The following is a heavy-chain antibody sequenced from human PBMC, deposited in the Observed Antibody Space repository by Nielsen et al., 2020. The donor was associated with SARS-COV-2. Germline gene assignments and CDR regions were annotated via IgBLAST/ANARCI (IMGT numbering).Heavy chain of an antibody. CDR1: GFTFSDYY. J-gene: IGHJ4*02. CDR2: ISSSGSTI. CDR3: AKDIGYGIWSAYSYYFDY. Sequence: GGSLRLSCAASGFTFSDYYMSWIRQAPGKGLEWVSYISSSGSTIYYADSVKGRFTISRDNAKNSLYLQMNSLRAEDTAFYYCAKDIGYGIWSAYSYYFDYWGQGTLVTVSS. V-gene: IGHV3-11*01. D-gene: IGHD3-3*01.